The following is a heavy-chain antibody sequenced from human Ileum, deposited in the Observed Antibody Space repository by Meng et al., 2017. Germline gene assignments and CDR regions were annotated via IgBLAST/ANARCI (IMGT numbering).Heavy chain of an antibody. Sequence: GGSLRLSCEASGFTFGSYAVSWVRQAPGKGLEWVSAITASSSRTYYTDSVKGRFTISRDNSKNTLFLQMNSLRADDTAIYYCSKTYGSSWSGYFKYWGRGTLVTGSS. CDR1: GFTFGSYA. D-gene: IGHD6-13*01. V-gene: IGHV3-23*01. CDR3: SKTYGSSWSGYFKY. CDR2: ITASSSRT. J-gene: IGHJ4*02.